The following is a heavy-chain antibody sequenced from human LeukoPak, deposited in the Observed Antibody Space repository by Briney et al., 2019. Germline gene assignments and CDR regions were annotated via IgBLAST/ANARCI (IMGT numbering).Heavy chain of an antibody. D-gene: IGHD2-21*01. CDR1: GFTFSSYA. CDR3: AKFLPTHIVVANYYFDY. CDR2: ISGSGGST. Sequence: GGSLRLSCAASGFTFSSYAMSWVRQAPGKGLEWVSAISGSGGSTYYADSVKGRFTISRDNSKNTLYLQMNSLRAEDTAVYYCAKFLPTHIVVANYYFDYWGQGTVVTVSS. J-gene: IGHJ4*02. V-gene: IGHV3-23*01.